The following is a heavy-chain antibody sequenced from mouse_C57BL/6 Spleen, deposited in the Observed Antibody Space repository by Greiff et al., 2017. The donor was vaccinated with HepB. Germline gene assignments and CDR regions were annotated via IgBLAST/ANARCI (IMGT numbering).Heavy chain of an antibody. CDR2: INPSSGYT. V-gene: IGHV1-7*01. CDR1: GYTFTSYW. J-gene: IGHJ4*01. D-gene: IGHD2-4*01. Sequence: QVQLQQSGAELAKPGASVKLSCKASGYTFTSYWMHWVKQRPGQGLEWIGYINPSSGYTNYNQKFKDKATLTADKSSSTAYMQLSSLTCENSAVYYCARWDDYEYAMDDWGQGTSVTVSS. CDR3: ARWDDYEYAMDD.